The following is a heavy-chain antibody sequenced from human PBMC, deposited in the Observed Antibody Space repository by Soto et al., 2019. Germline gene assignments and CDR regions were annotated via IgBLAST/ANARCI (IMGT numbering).Heavy chain of an antibody. V-gene: IGHV3-33*01. CDR2: IWYDGSNK. D-gene: IGHD6-19*01. Sequence: GGSLRLSCAASGFTFSSYGMHWVRQAPGKGLEWVAVIWYDGSNKYYADSVKGRFTISRDNSKNTLYLQMNSLRAEDTAVYYCARDGREQWLVRGYFDYWGQGTLVTVSS. CDR1: GFTFSSYG. J-gene: IGHJ4*02. CDR3: ARDGREQWLVRGYFDY.